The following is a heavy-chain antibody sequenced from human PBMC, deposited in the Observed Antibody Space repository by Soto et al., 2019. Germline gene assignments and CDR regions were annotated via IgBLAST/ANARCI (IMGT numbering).Heavy chain of an antibody. J-gene: IGHJ4*02. Sequence: EVQLVESGGGLVQPGRSLRLSCAASGFTFDDYAMHWVRQAPGKGLEWVSGISWNSGSIGYADSVKGRFTISRDNAKNSLYPQMNSLRAEDTALYYCAQSVQWELPDYWGQGTLVTVSS. CDR1: GFTFDDYA. V-gene: IGHV3-9*01. CDR2: ISWNSGSI. CDR3: AQSVQWELPDY. D-gene: IGHD1-26*01.